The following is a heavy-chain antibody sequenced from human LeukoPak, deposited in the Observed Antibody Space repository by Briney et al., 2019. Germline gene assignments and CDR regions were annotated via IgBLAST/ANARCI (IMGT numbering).Heavy chain of an antibody. CDR2: ISGSGADT. V-gene: IGHV3-23*01. Sequence: PGGSLRVSCSASGFTFSTYSMTWVRQAPGKGLQWVSAISGSGADTYSADSVKGRFTISRDNSKNTLYLQMNSLRAEDTAVYYCAKDLGGEGGSGFPGYWGQGTLVTVFS. CDR3: AKDLGGEGGSGFPGY. D-gene: IGHD3-10*01. J-gene: IGHJ4*02. CDR1: GFTFSTYS.